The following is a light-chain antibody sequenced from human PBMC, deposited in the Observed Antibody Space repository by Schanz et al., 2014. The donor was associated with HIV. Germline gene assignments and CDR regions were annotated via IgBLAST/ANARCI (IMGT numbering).Light chain of an antibody. J-gene: IGKJ1*01. Sequence: EIVLTQSPATLSVSPGERATLSCRASQTVNSHLAWYQQKPGQAPRLLIFGASNRATGIPDRFSGSESGTDFTLTISRVEAEDYAVYYCQQYDSPPWTFGQGTKVEVK. CDR2: GAS. CDR3: QQYDSPPWT. CDR1: QTVNSH. V-gene: IGKV3-20*01.